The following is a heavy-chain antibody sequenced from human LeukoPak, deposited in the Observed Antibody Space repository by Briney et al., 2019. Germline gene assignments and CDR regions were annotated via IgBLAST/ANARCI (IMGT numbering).Heavy chain of an antibody. Sequence: PSETLSLTCAVYGGSFSGYYWSWIRQPPGKGLEWIGEINHSGSTNYNPSLKSRVTISVDTSKNQFSLKLSSVTAADTAVYYCARQRRWIQQIWGQGTLVTVSS. V-gene: IGHV4-34*01. J-gene: IGHJ4*02. CDR1: GGSFSGYY. D-gene: IGHD5-24*01. CDR3: ARQRRWIQQI. CDR2: INHSGST.